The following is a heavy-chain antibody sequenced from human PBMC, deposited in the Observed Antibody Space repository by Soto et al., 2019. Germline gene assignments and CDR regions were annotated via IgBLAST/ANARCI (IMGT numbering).Heavy chain of an antibody. CDR3: ARNVLLDY. CDR1: GASISSYY. D-gene: IGHD3-10*01. J-gene: IGHJ4*02. V-gene: IGHV4-59*01. Sequence: PSETLSLTCTVSGASISSYYWSWIRQPPGKGLEWIGYIYYSGNTNYNPSLKSRVTISVDTSKNQFSLKLSSVTAADTAVYYCARNVLLDYWGQGTLVTVSS. CDR2: IYYSGNT.